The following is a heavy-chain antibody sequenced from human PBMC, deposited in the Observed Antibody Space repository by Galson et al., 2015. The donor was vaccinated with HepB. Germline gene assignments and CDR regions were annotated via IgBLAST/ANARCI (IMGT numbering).Heavy chain of an antibody. D-gene: IGHD6-13*01. Sequence: SLRLSCAASGFTFSSYWMHWVRQAPGKGLLWVSNINSDGSTTRYADSVKGRFTISRDNAKNTLYLQMNSLRAEDTAVYYCARDLAAGQLDYWGQGTLVTVSS. V-gene: IGHV3-74*01. CDR1: GFTFSSYW. CDR3: ARDLAAGQLDY. CDR2: INSDGSTT. J-gene: IGHJ4*02.